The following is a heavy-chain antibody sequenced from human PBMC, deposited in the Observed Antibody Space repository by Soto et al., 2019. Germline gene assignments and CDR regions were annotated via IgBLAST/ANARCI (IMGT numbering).Heavy chain of an antibody. CDR1: GGSVSSNLYY. J-gene: IGHJ4*02. V-gene: IGHV4-39*02. CDR3: ARVGEYISGWAFDY. CDR2: IFYSGNT. Sequence: HLQLQESGPGLVKPSETLSLTCTVSGGSVSSNLYYWGWIRQPPGMGLEWIGNIFYSGNTYYNPYLRSRVTXXAXTXXNHFSLKLTSMTASDSAVYYCARVGEYISGWAFDYWGQGTLVTVSS. D-gene: IGHD6-19*01.